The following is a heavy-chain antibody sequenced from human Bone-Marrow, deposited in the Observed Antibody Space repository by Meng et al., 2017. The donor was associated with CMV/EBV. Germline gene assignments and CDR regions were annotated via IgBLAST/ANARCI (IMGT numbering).Heavy chain of an antibody. CDR1: EITFSNYG. V-gene: IGHV3-48*04. J-gene: IGHJ5*02. Sequence: GGSLRLSCEASEITFSNYGMNWVRQAPGKGLEWVSYINRGSTTIYYADSVEGRFTVSRDNTKNSLFLQMNSLRAEDTAVYYCARGTKLVRGWFDPWGQGTLVTVSS. CDR3: ARGTKLVRGWFDP. CDR2: INRGSTTI. D-gene: IGHD6-13*01.